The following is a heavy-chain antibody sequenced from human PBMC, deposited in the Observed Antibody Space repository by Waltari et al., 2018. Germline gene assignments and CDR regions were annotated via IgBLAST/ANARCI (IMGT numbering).Heavy chain of an antibody. CDR3: ARGADL. Sequence: QLQLQESGPGLVKPSETLSLTCTVSGGSISSSSYYWGWIRQPPGKGLVWVSRISGDGSTINYADSVKGRFTISRDTAKNTLYLQMNSLRAEDTAVYYCARGADLRGQGILVTVSS. D-gene: IGHD3-3*01. V-gene: IGHV4-39*02. CDR2: ISGDGST. J-gene: IGHJ4*02. CDR1: GGSISSSSYY.